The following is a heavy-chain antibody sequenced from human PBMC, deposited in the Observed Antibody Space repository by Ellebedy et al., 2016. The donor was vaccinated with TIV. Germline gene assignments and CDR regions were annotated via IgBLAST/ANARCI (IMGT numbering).Heavy chain of an antibody. V-gene: IGHV4/OR15-8*01. Sequence: SETLSLXXAVSGGSITSTNWWTCVRQSPGKGLEWIGEIYYDGTAHYNPSLKTPVTLSVDQSNNRFSLKLTSVTAADTAVYYCGTRLHESSGSFIFDYWGQGTLVTVSS. J-gene: IGHJ4*02. CDR3: GTRLHESSGSFIFDY. D-gene: IGHD3-22*01. CDR2: IYYDGTA. CDR1: GGSITSTNW.